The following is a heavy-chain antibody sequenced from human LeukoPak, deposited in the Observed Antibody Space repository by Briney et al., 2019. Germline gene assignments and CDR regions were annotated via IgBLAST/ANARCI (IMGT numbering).Heavy chain of an antibody. D-gene: IGHD1-1*01. CDR3: ARFLMRGTTFDY. J-gene: IGHJ4*02. V-gene: IGHV4-61*02. Sequence: SETLSLTCTVSGGSISSGSYYWSWIRQPAGKGLEWIGRIYTSGSTNYNPSLKSRVTISVDTSKNQFSLKLSSVTAADTAVYYCARFLMRGTTFDYWGQGTLVTVSS. CDR2: IYTSGST. CDR1: GGSISSGSYY.